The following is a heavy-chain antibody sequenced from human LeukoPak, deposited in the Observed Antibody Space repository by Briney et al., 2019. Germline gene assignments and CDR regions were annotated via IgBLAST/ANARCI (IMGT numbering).Heavy chain of an antibody. J-gene: IGHJ5*02. CDR3: ARDTRLGYCRSTSCYASWYDP. D-gene: IGHD2-2*01. V-gene: IGHV3-23*01. Sequence: GGSLRLSCAASGFTFSSYAMSWVRQSPGKGLEWVSTISGGGENTYYADSVKGRFTISRDNSKNTLYLQMNSLRTEDTALYYCARDTRLGYCRSTSCYASWYDPWGQGTLVTVSS. CDR1: GFTFSSYA. CDR2: ISGGGENT.